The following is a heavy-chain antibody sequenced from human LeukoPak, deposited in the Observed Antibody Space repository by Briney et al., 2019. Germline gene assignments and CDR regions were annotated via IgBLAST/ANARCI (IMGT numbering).Heavy chain of an antibody. V-gene: IGHV3-48*04. CDR3: ARGPDAFDI. J-gene: IGHJ3*02. CDR2: ITSSSSTI. CDR1: GFTFSTYS. Sequence: PGGSLRLSCAASGFTFSTYSMNWVRQAPGKGLEWVSYITSSSSTIFYTDSVKGRFTISRDNAKNSLYLQMSSLRAEDTALYYCARGPDAFDIWGQGTMVTVSS.